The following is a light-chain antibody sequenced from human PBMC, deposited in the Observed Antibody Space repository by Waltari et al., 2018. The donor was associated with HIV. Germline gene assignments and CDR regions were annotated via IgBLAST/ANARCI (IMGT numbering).Light chain of an antibody. J-gene: IGLJ2*01. V-gene: IGLV1-51*01. CDR1: SSPIGNTY. Sequence: QSVLTQPPSVSAAPGQKVTIPCPGSSSPIGNTYVTWYQQFPGAAPKPPIEENNKRPSGITDRFSGSKSGTSATLGVTGLQTGDEADYYCGTWDGSLGSGVFGGGTKLTVL. CDR3: GTWDGSLGSGV. CDR2: ENN.